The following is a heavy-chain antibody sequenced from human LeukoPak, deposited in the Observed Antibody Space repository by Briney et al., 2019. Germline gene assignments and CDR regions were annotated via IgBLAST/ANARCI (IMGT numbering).Heavy chain of an antibody. CDR1: GYTFTGYY. V-gene: IGHV1-2*06. CDR3: AKNSSTRYTYWYFDL. D-gene: IGHD2-2*01. CDR2: INPNSGGT. J-gene: IGHJ2*01. Sequence: ASVKVSCKASGYTFTGYYMHWVRQAPGLGLEWMGRINPNSGGTNYAQKFQGRVTMTRDTSISTAYMELSRLRSDDTAVYYCAKNSSTRYTYWYFDLWGRGTLVTVSS.